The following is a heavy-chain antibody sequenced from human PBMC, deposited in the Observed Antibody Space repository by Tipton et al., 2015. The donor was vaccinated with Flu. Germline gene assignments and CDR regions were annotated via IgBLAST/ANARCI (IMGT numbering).Heavy chain of an antibody. D-gene: IGHD3-22*01. CDR1: GGSSSNYF. J-gene: IGHJ4*02. V-gene: IGHV4-4*07. Sequence: LVQPSETVFLTCSVSGGSSSNYFWAWIRQPAGKGLEWIGRIYSSGSTDYNFSLKSRVTMSVDTSKNQFSLRLRYVTAADTAVYYCARESKDYDGDGYYYDYWGQGTRVTVSS. CDR2: IYSSGST. CDR3: ARESKDYDGDGYYYDY.